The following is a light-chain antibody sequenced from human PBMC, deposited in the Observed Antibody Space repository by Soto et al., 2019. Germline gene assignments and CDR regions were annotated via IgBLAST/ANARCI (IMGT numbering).Light chain of an antibody. J-gene: IGLJ2*01. V-gene: IGLV2-14*01. CDR1: SSDVGAYTY. CDR3: SSYTTSNTLV. Sequence: QSALTQPASVSGSPGQSITISCTGTSSDVGAYTYVSWYQQHPGKAPKLMIFEVSDRPSGVSNRFSGFKSGNTASLTISGLQAEDEVDYYCSSYTTSNTLVFGGGTKLTVL. CDR2: EVS.